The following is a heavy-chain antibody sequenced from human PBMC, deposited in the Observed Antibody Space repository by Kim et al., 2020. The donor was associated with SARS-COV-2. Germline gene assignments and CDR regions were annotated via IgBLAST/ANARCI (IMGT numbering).Heavy chain of an antibody. Sequence: GYADSVKGRFTISRDNAKNSLYLQMNSLRAEDTALYYCAKDIGTAGVFDYWGQGTLVTVSS. J-gene: IGHJ4*02. V-gene: IGHV3-9*01. D-gene: IGHD1-1*01. CDR3: AKDIGTAGVFDY.